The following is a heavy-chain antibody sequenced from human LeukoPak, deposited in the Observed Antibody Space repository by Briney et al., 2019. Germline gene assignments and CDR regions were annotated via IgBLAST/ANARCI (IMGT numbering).Heavy chain of an antibody. V-gene: IGHV3-48*01. Sequence: GGSLRLSCAASRFTFSSYSMNWVRQAPGKGLEWVSYISSSSSSIYYADSVKGRFTISRDDAKNSLYLQMNSLRAEDTAVYYCVRQLVSWGQGTLVTVSS. CDR1: RFTFSSYS. D-gene: IGHD6-6*01. CDR2: ISSSSSSI. J-gene: IGHJ5*02. CDR3: VRQLVS.